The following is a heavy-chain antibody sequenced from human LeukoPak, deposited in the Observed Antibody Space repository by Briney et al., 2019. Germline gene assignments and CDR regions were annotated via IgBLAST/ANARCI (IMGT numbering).Heavy chain of an antibody. D-gene: IGHD3-16*02. CDR3: AGCCDHGWGSYRRPDY. Sequence: SETLSLTCTVSGDSISSSSYYWGWIRQPPGKGLEWIGSIYYSGSTYSNPSLKSRVTISVDTSKNQYSVKLSSVTAADTAVLYWAGCCDHGWGSYRRPDYWGQGTLVTVSS. CDR2: IYYSGST. V-gene: IGHV4-39*07. CDR1: GDSISSSSYY. J-gene: IGHJ4*02.